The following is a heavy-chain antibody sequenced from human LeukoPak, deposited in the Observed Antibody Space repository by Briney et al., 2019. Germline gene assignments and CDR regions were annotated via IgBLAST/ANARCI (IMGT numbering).Heavy chain of an antibody. Sequence: SETLSLTCTVSGGSISSYYWSWIRLPPGKGLEWIGYLSKSGNTNYSPSLKSRVTIFGDTSKNQFFLKRSSVTAADTAVYYCARARYVNSFYAFDIWGQGTLVTVSS. J-gene: IGHJ3*02. D-gene: IGHD3-9*01. V-gene: IGHV4-59*01. CDR2: LSKSGNT. CDR3: ARARYVNSFYAFDI. CDR1: GGSISSYY.